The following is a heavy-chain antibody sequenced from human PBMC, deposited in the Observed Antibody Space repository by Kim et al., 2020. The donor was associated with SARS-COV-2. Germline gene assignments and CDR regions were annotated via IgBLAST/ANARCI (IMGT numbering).Heavy chain of an antibody. CDR3: ARPVAWELRPDY. V-gene: IGHV3-7*01. CDR1: GFTFSSYW. Sequence: GGSLRLSCAASGFTFSSYWMSWVRQAPGKGLEWVANIKKDGSEKYYVDSVKGRFTISRDNAKNSLYLQMNSVRADDTAVYYCARPVAWELRPDYWGQGTLVTVSS. D-gene: IGHD1-26*01. CDR2: IKKDGSEK. J-gene: IGHJ4*02.